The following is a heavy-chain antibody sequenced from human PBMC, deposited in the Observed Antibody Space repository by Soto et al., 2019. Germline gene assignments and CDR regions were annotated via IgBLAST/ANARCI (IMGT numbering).Heavy chain of an antibody. CDR3: ARFVPAAILGNPIDY. D-gene: IGHD2-2*01. CDR1: GYSFTSYW. Sequence: PGESLKISCKGSGYSFTSYWIGWVRQMPGKGLEWMGIIYPGDSDTRYSPSFQGQVTISADKSISTAYLQWSSLKASDTAMYCCARFVPAAILGNPIDYWGQGTLVTVSS. CDR2: IYPGDSDT. V-gene: IGHV5-51*01. J-gene: IGHJ4*02.